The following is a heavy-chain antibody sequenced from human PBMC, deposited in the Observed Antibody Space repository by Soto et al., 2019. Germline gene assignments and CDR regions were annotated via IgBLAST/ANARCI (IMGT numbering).Heavy chain of an antibody. J-gene: IGHJ4*02. Sequence: EVQLVESGGGLVQPGGSLRLSCAASGFTFNSHWMHWVRQAPGKGLVWVSRVNGDGSSTNYADSVMGRFTISRDNAKNTVYLQMNSLRAEDTAVFYCARGIRGSYGLDYWGQGTQVTVSS. CDR3: ARGIRGSYGLDY. CDR2: VNGDGSST. D-gene: IGHD6-6*01. CDR1: GFTFNSHW. V-gene: IGHV3-74*01.